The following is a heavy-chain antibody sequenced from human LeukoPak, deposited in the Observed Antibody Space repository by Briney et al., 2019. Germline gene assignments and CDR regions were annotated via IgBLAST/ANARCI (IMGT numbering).Heavy chain of an antibody. V-gene: IGHV3-21*01. J-gene: IGHJ4*02. D-gene: IGHD2-15*01. CDR1: GFTFSSYA. CDR3: AREGLPSGATKIFDY. CDR2: IRTVTSSI. Sequence: GGSLRLSCAASGFTFSSYAMSWVRQAPGKGLEWVSCIRTVTSSIYYADAVKGRFTVSRDNAKNSLYLEMNSLRAEDTAVYYCAREGLPSGATKIFDYWGQGTLVAVSS.